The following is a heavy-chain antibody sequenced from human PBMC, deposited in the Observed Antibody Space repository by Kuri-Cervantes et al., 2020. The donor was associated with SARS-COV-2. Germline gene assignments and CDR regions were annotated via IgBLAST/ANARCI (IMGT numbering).Heavy chain of an antibody. Sequence: ASVKVSCKASGYTFTTYGITWVRQAPGQGLEWMGWISTYNANADYAQKLQGRVTMTTDTSTSTAYMELRSLRSEDTAVYYCARGHTSSSWDNWFDPWGQGTLVTVSS. CDR1: GYTFTTYG. D-gene: IGHD6-13*01. CDR3: ARGHTSSSWDNWFDP. J-gene: IGHJ5*02. V-gene: IGHV1-18*04. CDR2: ISTYNANA.